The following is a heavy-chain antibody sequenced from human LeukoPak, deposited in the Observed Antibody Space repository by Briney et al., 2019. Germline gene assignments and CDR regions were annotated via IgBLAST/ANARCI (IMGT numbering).Heavy chain of an antibody. CDR1: GYSISSGYY. J-gene: IGHJ6*04. CDR3: ARASGSYGSGSYYYYGMDV. CDR2: IFHSGST. D-gene: IGHD3-10*01. V-gene: IGHV4-38-2*01. Sequence: PSETLSLTCAVSGYSISSGYYWGWIRQPPGEGLEWIGIIFHSGSTYYNPSLKSRVNMSVDTSKNQISLKLSSVTAADTAVYYCARASGSYGSGSYYYYGMDVWGKGTTVTVSS.